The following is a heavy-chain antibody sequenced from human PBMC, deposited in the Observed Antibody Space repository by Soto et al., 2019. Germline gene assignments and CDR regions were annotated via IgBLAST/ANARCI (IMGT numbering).Heavy chain of an antibody. V-gene: IGHV1-69*13. Sequence: SVRVSCKASGASFRSYAISRVRQAPGQGLEWMGGIIPIFGTANYAQKFQGRVTITADESTSTAYMELSSLRSEDTAVYFFARTRPIVVSTPVTPTSHYRGMVGW. D-gene: IGHD2-2*01. CDR3: ARTRPIVVSTPVTPTSHYRGMVG. CDR1: GASFRSYA. J-gene: IGHJ6*01. CDR2: IIPIFGTA.